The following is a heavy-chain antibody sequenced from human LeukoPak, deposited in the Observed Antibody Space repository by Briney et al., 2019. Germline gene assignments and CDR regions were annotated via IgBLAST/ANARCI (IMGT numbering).Heavy chain of an antibody. CDR1: GFTFSNSW. CDR3: AKDLAVVVVAATLDY. CDR2: ISGSGGST. D-gene: IGHD2-15*01. V-gene: IGHV3-23*01. Sequence: GGSLRLSCAASGFTFSNSWMTWVRQAPGKGLEWVSAISGSGGSTYYADSVKGRFTISRDNSKNTLYLQMNSLRAEDTAVYYCAKDLAVVVVAATLDYGGQGTLVTVSA. J-gene: IGHJ4*02.